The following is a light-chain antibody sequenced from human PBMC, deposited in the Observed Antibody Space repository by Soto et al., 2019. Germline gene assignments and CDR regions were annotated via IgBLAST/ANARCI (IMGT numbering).Light chain of an antibody. V-gene: IGKV3-15*01. CDR3: QQYNDWPRT. CDR1: QNISRS. Sequence: EIVMTQSPVTLSVSPGERATLSCRASQNISRSLAWYQQKPGQAPRLLIYDASTRATGSPDRFSASGSATEFTLTISSLQSEDFAVYYCQQYNDWPRTFGQGTKVDIK. CDR2: DAS. J-gene: IGKJ1*01.